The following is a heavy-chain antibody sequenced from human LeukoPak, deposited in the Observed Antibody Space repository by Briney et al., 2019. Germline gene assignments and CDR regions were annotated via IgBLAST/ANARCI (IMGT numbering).Heavy chain of an antibody. V-gene: IGHV4-59*08. Sequence: SETLSLTCAVYGGSFSSYYWSWIRQPPGKGLEWIGYIYYSGSTNYNPSLKSRVTISVDTSKNQFSLKLSSVTAADTAVYYCATHYDSSGTPLLHAFDIWGQGTMVTVSS. D-gene: IGHD3-22*01. CDR2: IYYSGST. CDR1: GGSFSSYY. CDR3: ATHYDSSGTPLLHAFDI. J-gene: IGHJ3*02.